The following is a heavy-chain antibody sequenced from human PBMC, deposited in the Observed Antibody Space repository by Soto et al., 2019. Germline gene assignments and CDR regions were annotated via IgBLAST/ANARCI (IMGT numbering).Heavy chain of an antibody. D-gene: IGHD1-26*01. Sequence: EVQLVESGGGLIQPGGSLRLSCAASGFTVSSNFMSWFRQAPGKGLEWVAVIYSDGSTYYADSVKGRFIISRDNSKNTLYLQMSSLRAEDTAVYYCARGFTIVRATAPDYWGQGTLVTVSS. CDR2: IYSDGST. J-gene: IGHJ4*02. V-gene: IGHV3-53*01. CDR3: ARGFTIVRATAPDY. CDR1: GFTVSSNF.